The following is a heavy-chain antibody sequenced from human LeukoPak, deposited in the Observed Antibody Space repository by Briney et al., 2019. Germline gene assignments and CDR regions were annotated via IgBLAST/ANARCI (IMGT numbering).Heavy chain of an antibody. CDR3: TKGVAADIYYYYYMDV. D-gene: IGHD2-15*01. CDR1: GFTFSSYA. CDR2: ISGSGAGT. J-gene: IGHJ6*03. V-gene: IGHV3-23*01. Sequence: PGGSLRLSCAASGFTFSSYAMSWVRQAPGKGLEWVSAISGSGAGTYYADSVKGRFTISRDNSKNTLYLQMNSLRAEDTAVYYCTKGVAADIYYYYYMDVWGTGTTVTVSS.